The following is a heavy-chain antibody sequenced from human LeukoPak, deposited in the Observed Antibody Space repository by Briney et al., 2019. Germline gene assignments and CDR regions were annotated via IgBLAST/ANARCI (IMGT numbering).Heavy chain of an antibody. J-gene: IGHJ5*02. CDR1: GGSISSYY. CDR3: ARDQVASANNWFDP. V-gene: IGHV4-4*07. CDR2: IYTSGST. Sequence: SETLSLTCTVSGGSISSYYWSWIRQPAGKGLEWIGRIYTSGSTNYNPSLKSRVTMSVDTSKNQFSLNLRFVTAADTALYYCARDQVASANNWFDPWGQGTLVTVSS. D-gene: IGHD2-2*01.